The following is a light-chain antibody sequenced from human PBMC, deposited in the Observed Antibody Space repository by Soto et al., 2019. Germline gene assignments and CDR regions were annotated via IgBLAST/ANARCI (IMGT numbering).Light chain of an antibody. CDR2: LAS. CDR3: MQSLQTPYT. V-gene: IGKV2-28*01. J-gene: IGKJ2*01. CDR1: QSLLYGAGYMY. Sequence: IVMTQSPLSLPVTPGEPASISCRSSQSLLYGAGYMYVDWYLQKPGQPPQLLIYLASIRAPGVPDRFSGSVSGTDFTLKISRVETEDLGVYYCMQSLQTPYTFGQGTKLEIK.